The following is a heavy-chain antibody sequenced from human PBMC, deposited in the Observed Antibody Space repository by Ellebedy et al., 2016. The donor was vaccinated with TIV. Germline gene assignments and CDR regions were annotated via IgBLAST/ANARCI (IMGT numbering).Heavy chain of an antibody. CDR3: ARIKSSYYMDV. V-gene: IGHV3-33*01. D-gene: IGHD3-10*01. J-gene: IGHJ6*03. CDR2: IWDDGSEK. CDR1: GFTFRSYG. Sequence: GESLKISXAASGFTFRSYGMHWVRQAPGKGLEWVAVIWDDGSEKYYADSVRGRCTISRDNSKNTVYLQMNSLRAEDTAVYYCARIKSSYYMDVWGQGTTVSVSS.